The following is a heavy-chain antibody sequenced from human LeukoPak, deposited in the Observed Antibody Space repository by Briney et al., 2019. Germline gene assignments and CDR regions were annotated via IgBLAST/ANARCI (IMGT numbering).Heavy chain of an antibody. D-gene: IGHD3-22*01. CDR1: GFIFNNYG. Sequence: GSLRLSCAASGFIFNNYGLVWVRQAPGKGLEWVSAISNDGGGTTYADFVKGRFSVSRDNSKNTLFLQMNSLRAEDTALYYCAKGSSGYFFDLWGQGTLVTVSS. J-gene: IGHJ4*02. CDR3: AKGSSGYFFDL. CDR2: ISNDGGGT. V-gene: IGHV3-23*01.